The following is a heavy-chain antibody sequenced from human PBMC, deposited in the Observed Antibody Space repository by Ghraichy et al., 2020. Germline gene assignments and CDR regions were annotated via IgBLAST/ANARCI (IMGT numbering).Heavy chain of an antibody. Sequence: SETLSITCTVSGGSISSYYWSWIRQPPGKGLEWIGYIYYSGSTNYNPSLKSRVTISVDTSKNQFSLKLSSVTAADTAVYYCARGAYDILTGYYNGIGGNWFDPWGQGTLVTVSS. D-gene: IGHD3-9*01. V-gene: IGHV4-59*01. CDR1: GGSISSYY. J-gene: IGHJ5*02. CDR2: IYYSGST. CDR3: ARGAYDILTGYYNGIGGNWFDP.